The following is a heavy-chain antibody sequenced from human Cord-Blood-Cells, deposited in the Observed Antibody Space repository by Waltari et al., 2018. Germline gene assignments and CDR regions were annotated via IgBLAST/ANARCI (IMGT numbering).Heavy chain of an antibody. Sequence: QVQLQESGPGLVKPSETLSLTCTVPGGSISSYYWSWIRQPAGKGLEWIGRIYTSGSTNYNPSLKSRVTMSVDTSNNQFSLKLSSVTAADTAVYYCARSGYSSGWFDAFDIWGQGTMVTVSS. J-gene: IGHJ3*02. D-gene: IGHD6-19*01. CDR2: IYTSGST. V-gene: IGHV4-4*07. CDR1: GGSISSYY. CDR3: ARSGYSSGWFDAFDI.